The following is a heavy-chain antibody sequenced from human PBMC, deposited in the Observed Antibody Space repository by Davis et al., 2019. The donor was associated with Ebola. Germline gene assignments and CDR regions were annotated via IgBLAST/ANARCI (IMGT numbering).Heavy chain of an antibody. J-gene: IGHJ4*02. CDR2: ICYSGSYSGST. V-gene: IGHV4-39*02. Sequence: MPSETLSLTCTVSGGSISSNSYCWGWIRQPPGRGLEWLGTICYSGSYSGSTYYNPSLKSRVTISVDTSKKQFSLKLTSVTAADTAVYYCARDLVRLQHYIFDYWGQGTLVTVSS. CDR3: ARDLVRLQHYIFDY. D-gene: IGHD5-24*01. CDR1: GGSISSNSYC.